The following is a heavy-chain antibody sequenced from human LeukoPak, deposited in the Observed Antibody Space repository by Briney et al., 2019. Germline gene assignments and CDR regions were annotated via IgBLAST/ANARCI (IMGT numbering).Heavy chain of an antibody. Sequence: GGSLRLSCAASGFTFSSYWMSWVRQAPGKGLEWVANIKQDGSEKYYVDSVKGRFTISRDNAKDSLYLQMNSLRAEDTAVYYCARDRRALAFDIWGQGTMVTVSS. CDR1: GFTFSSYW. V-gene: IGHV3-7*04. D-gene: IGHD1-26*01. CDR3: ARDRRALAFDI. CDR2: IKQDGSEK. J-gene: IGHJ3*02.